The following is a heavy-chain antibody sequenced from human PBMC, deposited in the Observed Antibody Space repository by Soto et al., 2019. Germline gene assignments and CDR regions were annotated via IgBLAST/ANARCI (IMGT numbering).Heavy chain of an antibody. CDR1: GFTFSSYA. V-gene: IGHV3-23*01. Sequence: GGSLRLSCAASGFTFSSYAMSWVRQAPGKGLEWVSAISGSGGSTYYADSVKGRFTISRDNSKNTLYLQMNSLRAEDTAVYYCAKDPRQWWFGGLGSAFDIWGQGTMVTVSS. CDR3: AKDPRQWWFGGLGSAFDI. D-gene: IGHD3-10*01. J-gene: IGHJ3*02. CDR2: ISGSGGST.